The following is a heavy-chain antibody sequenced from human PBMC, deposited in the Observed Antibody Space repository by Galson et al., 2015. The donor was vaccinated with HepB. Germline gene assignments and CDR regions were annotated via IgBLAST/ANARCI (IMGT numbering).Heavy chain of an antibody. CDR3: ARDQSGGTNWFDP. D-gene: IGHD1-7*01. J-gene: IGHJ5*02. Sequence: SVKVSCKASGYTFTSYYMHWARQAPGQGLEWMGIINPSGGSTSYAQKFQGRVTMTRDTSTSTVYMELSSLRSEDTAVYYCARDQSGGTNWFDPWGQGTLVTVSS. V-gene: IGHV1-46*03. CDR1: GYTFTSYY. CDR2: INPSGGST.